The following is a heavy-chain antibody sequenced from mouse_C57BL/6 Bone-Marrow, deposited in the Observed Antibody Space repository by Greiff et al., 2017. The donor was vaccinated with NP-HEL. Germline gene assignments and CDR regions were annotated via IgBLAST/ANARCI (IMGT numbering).Heavy chain of an antibody. Sequence: EVQGVESGGDLVKPGGSLKLSCAASGFTFSSYGMSWVRQTPDKRLEWVATISSGGSYTYYPDSVKGRFTISRDNAKNTLYLQMSSLKSEDTAMYYCARFYDYAMDYWGQGTSVTVSS. CDR2: ISSGGSYT. J-gene: IGHJ4*01. D-gene: IGHD2-4*01. CDR1: GFTFSSYG. V-gene: IGHV5-6*01. CDR3: ARFYDYAMDY.